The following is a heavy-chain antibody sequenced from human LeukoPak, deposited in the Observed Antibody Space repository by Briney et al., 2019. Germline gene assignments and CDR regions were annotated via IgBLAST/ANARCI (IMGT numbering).Heavy chain of an antibody. CDR2: ISPNNGNT. J-gene: IGHJ4*02. D-gene: IGHD1-26*01. V-gene: IGHV1-18*01. CDR1: GYTFRSYD. Sequence: ASVKVSCKASGYTFRSYDITWVRQAPGQGLEWMGWISPNNGNTNYAQRLQGRVTMTTDTSTSTAYMELRSLRSDDTAVYYCARVKARSGSYSLDYWGQGTLVTVSS. CDR3: ARVKARSGSYSLDY.